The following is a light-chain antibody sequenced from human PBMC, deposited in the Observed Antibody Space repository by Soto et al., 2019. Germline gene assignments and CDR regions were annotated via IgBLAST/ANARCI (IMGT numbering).Light chain of an antibody. CDR1: KSISAF. CDR3: QQYAIYPST. V-gene: IGKV1-5*03. Sequence: DIQMTQSPSTLSASVGDRVTITCRASKSISAFLAWYEQKPGKAPHLLIHTASTLRSGVPSRFSGSGSGTDFTLTINSLQPDDSATYYCQQYAIYPSTFGGGTKVEIQ. J-gene: IGKJ4*01. CDR2: TAS.